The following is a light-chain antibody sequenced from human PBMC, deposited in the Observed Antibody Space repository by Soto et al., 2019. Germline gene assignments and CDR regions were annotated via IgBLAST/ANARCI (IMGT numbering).Light chain of an antibody. V-gene: IGKV3-11*01. CDR3: QQRSNWPPT. CDR1: QSITNK. Sequence: IVMTQSPASLSVPPGERATLSCRASQSITNKLAWYQQRPGQAPRLLIYDASNRATGIPARFSGSGSGTDFTLTISSLEPEDFAVYYCQQRSNWPPTFGQGTRLEI. CDR2: DAS. J-gene: IGKJ5*01.